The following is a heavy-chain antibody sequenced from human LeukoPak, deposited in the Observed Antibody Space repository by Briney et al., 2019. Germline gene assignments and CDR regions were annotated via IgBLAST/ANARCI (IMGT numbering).Heavy chain of an antibody. CDR3: ARDLGEGSVSYYPYCMDV. J-gene: IGHJ6*01. CDR2: MRKSSIYV. D-gene: IGHD3-10*01. V-gene: IGHV3-21*01. CDR1: VFTFSSYN. Sequence: GGSLSLFCAPSVFTFSSYNMNWVRHARGEGLEWLSSMRKSSIYVYYAHTVKARFRISRDSAEKLLCLQMNCIRTEDTAVYYCARDLGEGSVSYYPYCMDVCGQATTVTASA.